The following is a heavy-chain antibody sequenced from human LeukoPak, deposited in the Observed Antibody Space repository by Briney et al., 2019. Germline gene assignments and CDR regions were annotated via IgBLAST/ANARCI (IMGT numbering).Heavy chain of an antibody. D-gene: IGHD3-10*01. CDR3: ARMGAYYYGSGSPSYYYYGMDV. J-gene: IGHJ6*02. V-gene: IGHV1-69*04. CDR1: GGTFSSYA. Sequence: ASVKVSCKASGGTFSSYAISWVRQAPGQGLEWMGRIIPILGIANYAQKFQGRVTMTRNTSISTAYMELSSLRSEDTAVYYCARMGAYYYGSGSPSYYYYGMDVWGQGTTVTVSS. CDR2: IIPILGIA.